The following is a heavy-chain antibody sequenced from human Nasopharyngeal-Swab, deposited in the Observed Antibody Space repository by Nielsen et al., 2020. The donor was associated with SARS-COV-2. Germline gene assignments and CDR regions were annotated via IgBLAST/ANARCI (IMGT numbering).Heavy chain of an antibody. D-gene: IGHD3-10*01. Sequence: SETLSLTCSASGGSVSSYQWSWIRQPPGKRLECIVLIYYSGSTNCNPSLKSRVPISVDTSKNQFSLKLSSVTAADTAVYYCARGFDYWGQGTLVTVSS. J-gene: IGHJ4*02. CDR3: ARGFDY. CDR2: IYYSGST. CDR1: GGSVSSYQ. V-gene: IGHV4-59*02.